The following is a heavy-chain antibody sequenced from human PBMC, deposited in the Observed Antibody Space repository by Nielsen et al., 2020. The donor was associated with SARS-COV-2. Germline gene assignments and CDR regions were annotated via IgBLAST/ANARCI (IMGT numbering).Heavy chain of an antibody. Sequence: GGSLRLSCAASGFTFSSYSMNWVRQAPGKGLEWVSSISSSSSYIYYADSVKGRFTISRDNAKNSLYLQMNSLRAEDTAVYYCATLTDITIFGVGFDYWGQGTLVTVSS. J-gene: IGHJ4*02. CDR3: ATLTDITIFGVGFDY. D-gene: IGHD3-3*01. CDR2: ISSSSSYI. CDR1: GFTFSSYS. V-gene: IGHV3-21*01.